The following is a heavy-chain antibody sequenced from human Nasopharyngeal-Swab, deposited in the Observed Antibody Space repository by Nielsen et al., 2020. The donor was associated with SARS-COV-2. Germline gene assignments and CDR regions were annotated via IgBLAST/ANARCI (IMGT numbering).Heavy chain of an antibody. CDR3: ARGVYLGYFDY. Sequence: SETLSLTCTVSGGSISSGSYYWGWIRQPPGKGLEWIGSIYYSGSAYYNPSLKSRVTISVDTSKNQFSLKLSSVTAADTAVYYCARGVYLGYFDYWGQGTLVTVSS. V-gene: IGHV4-39*01. CDR2: IYYSGSA. D-gene: IGHD7-27*01. J-gene: IGHJ4*02. CDR1: GGSISSGSYY.